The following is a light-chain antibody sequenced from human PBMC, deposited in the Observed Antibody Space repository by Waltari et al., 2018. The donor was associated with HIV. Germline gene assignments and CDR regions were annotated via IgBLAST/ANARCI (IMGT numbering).Light chain of an antibody. Sequence: QSALTQPHSASGSPGQSVPISCTGTSSDVGSYTYVSWYQQYPGKAPNLIIYEVSKRPSGVPDRFSGSKSGNTASLTVSGLQAEDEADYYCSSYAGDNNLLFGGGTKLTVL. CDR2: EVS. J-gene: IGLJ3*02. CDR1: SSDVGSYTY. V-gene: IGLV2-8*01. CDR3: SSYAGDNNLL.